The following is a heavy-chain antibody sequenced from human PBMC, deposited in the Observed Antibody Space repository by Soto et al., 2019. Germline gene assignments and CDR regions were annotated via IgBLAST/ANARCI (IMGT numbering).Heavy chain of an antibody. J-gene: IGHJ5*02. V-gene: IGHV4-34*01. CDR1: GGSFSGYY. D-gene: IGHD3-22*01. CDR3: ARVDSSGYYART. Sequence: QVQLQQWGAGLLKPSETLSLTCAVYGGSFSGYYWSWIRQPPGKGLEWIGEINHSGSTNYNPSLKSRVTISVDTYKNQFSLKLSSVTAADTAVYYCARVDSSGYYARTWGQGTLVTVSS. CDR2: INHSGST.